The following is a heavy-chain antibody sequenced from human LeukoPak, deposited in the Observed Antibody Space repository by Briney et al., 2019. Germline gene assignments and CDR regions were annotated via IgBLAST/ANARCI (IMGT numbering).Heavy chain of an antibody. CDR3: ASVWGSYLDH. J-gene: IGHJ4*02. V-gene: IGHV4-30-4*07. CDR2: IYYSGST. D-gene: IGHD3-16*02. Sequence: PSETLSLTCTVSGGSISSGGYSWSWIRQPPGKGLEWIGYIYYSGSTYYNPSLKSRVTISVDTSKNQFSLKLGSVTAADTAVYYCASVWGSYLDHWGQGTLVTVSS. CDR1: GGSISSGGYS.